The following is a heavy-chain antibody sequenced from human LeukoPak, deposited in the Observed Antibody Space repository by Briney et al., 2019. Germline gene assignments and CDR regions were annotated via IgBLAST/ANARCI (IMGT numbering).Heavy chain of an antibody. J-gene: IGHJ4*02. V-gene: IGHV3-23*01. D-gene: IGHD3-16*01. CDR3: AKASSAYRPYFFDS. CDR2: ISGGGAST. CDR1: GFTFSDYA. Sequence: GGSLRLYCAASGFTFSDYAMAWVRQAPGQGLEWVLAISGGGASTYYADSVKGRFTISRDNSKNTLFLEMSSLRAEDSALYYCAKASSAYRPYFFDSWGQGTLVTVSS.